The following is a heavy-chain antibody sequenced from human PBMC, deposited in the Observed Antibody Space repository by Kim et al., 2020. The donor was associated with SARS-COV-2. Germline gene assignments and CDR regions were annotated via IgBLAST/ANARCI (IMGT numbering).Heavy chain of an antibody. CDR1: GGTFSSYA. CDR3: AREKQQLVIHYYYYYGMDV. D-gene: IGHD6-13*01. CDR2: IIPILGIA. J-gene: IGHJ6*02. Sequence: SVKVSCKASGGTFSSYAISWVRQAPGQGLEWMGRIIPILGIANYAQKFQGRVTITADKSTSTAYMELSSLRSEDTAVYYCAREKQQLVIHYYYYYGMDVWGQGTTVTVSS. V-gene: IGHV1-69*04.